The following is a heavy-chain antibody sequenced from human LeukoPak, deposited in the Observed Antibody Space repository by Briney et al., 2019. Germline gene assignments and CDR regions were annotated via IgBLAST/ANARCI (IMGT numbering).Heavy chain of an antibody. J-gene: IGHJ3*02. CDR2: TYYRSKWYN. V-gene: IGHV6-1*01. CDR3: ARSRWELLKDSSAFDI. CDR1: GDSVSSNSAA. Sequence: SQTLSLTCAISGDSVSSNSAAWNWIRQSPSRGLEWLGRTYYRSKWYNDYAVSVKSRTTINPDTSKNQFSLQLNSVTPEDSAVYYCARSRWELLKDSSAFDIWGQGTMVTVSS. D-gene: IGHD1-26*01.